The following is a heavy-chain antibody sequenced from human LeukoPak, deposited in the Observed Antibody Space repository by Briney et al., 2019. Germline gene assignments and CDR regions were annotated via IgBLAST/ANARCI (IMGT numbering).Heavy chain of an antibody. CDR1: GGTFISYA. D-gene: IGHD2-15*01. CDR2: IIPIFGTA. Sequence: ASVKVSCKASGGTFISYAISWVRQAPGQGLEWVGGIIPIFGTANYAQKFQGRVTITADESTSTAYMELSSLRSEDTAVYYCARDRCSGGSCYSYYFDYWGQGTLVTVSS. V-gene: IGHV1-69*13. CDR3: ARDRCSGGSCYSYYFDY. J-gene: IGHJ4*02.